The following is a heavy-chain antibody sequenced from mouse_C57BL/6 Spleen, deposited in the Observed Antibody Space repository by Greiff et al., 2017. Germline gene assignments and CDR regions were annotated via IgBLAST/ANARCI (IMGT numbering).Heavy chain of an antibody. Sequence: VQLQQSGAELVRPGTSVKMSCKASGYTFTNYWIGWAKQRPGHGLEWIGDIYPGGGYTNYNEKFKGKATLTADKSSGTAYMQFSSLTSEDSAFYYCARFRDGSSSYFDYGGQGTTLTVSS. V-gene: IGHV1-63*01. CDR3: ARFRDGSSSYFDY. CDR1: GYTFTNYW. CDR2: IYPGGGYT. D-gene: IGHD1-1*01. J-gene: IGHJ2*01.